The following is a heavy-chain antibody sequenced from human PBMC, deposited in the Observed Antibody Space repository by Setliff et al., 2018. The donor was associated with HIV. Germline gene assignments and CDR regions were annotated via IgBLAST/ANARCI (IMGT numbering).Heavy chain of an antibody. J-gene: IGHJ4*02. CDR1: GGSISSRNW. CDR2: IYHSGST. D-gene: IGHD3-3*01. Sequence: PSETLSLTCAVSGGSISSRNWWSWFRQPPGKGLEWIGEIYHSGSTNYNPSLKSRVTISVDKSKNQFSLKLISVTAADTAVYYCAKPRRYNTNYFDHWGQGTLVTVSS. V-gene: IGHV4-4*02. CDR3: AKPRRYNTNYFDH.